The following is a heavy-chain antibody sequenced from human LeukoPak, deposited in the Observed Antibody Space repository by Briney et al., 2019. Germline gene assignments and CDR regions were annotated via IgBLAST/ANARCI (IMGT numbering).Heavy chain of an antibody. CDR2: ISGDGGTT. D-gene: IGHD2-21*02. V-gene: IGHV3-43*02. CDR1: GFTFDDYA. J-gene: IGHJ4*02. Sequence: GGSLRLSCAASGFTFDDYAMHWVSQAPGKGLEWVSLISGDGGTTYYADSVKGRFTISRDNSKKSLYLQMNSLRTEDTALYYCAKTLKVLGGDDYFDYWGQGTLVTVSS. CDR3: AKTLKVLGGDDYFDY.